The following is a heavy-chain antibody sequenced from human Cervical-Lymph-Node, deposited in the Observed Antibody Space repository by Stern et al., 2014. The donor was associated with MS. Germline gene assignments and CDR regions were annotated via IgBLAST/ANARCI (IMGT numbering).Heavy chain of an antibody. Sequence: VQLVQSGGGVVQPGRSLRLSCAASGFTFSSSGMHWVRQAPGKGLEWLAIIWYDGSNRYYADSVKGRFTISRDNSKNTLYLQMNSLRGEDTAVHYCAREGGKTAEYFQHWGQGTLVTVSS. CDR2: IWYDGSNR. CDR1: GFTFSSSG. CDR3: AREGGKTAEYFQH. V-gene: IGHV3-33*01. D-gene: IGHD4-23*01. J-gene: IGHJ1*01.